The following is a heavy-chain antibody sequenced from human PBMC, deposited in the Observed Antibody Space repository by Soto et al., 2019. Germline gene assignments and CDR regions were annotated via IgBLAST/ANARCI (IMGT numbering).Heavy chain of an antibody. Sequence: PGGSLRLSCAGSGFTFSTYTMNWVRQAPGKGLEWVSSISSSSAYIYYADSVTGRFTISRDNAKNSLYLQMNSLRAEDTAVYFCAREFTTDYYGMDVWGQGTTVTVSS. CDR3: AREFTTDYYGMDV. CDR1: GFTFSTYT. J-gene: IGHJ6*02. V-gene: IGHV3-21*01. D-gene: IGHD4-17*01. CDR2: ISSSSAYI.